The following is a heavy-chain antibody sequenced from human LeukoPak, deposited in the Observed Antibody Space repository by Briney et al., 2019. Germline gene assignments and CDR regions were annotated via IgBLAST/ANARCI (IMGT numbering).Heavy chain of an antibody. D-gene: IGHD3-22*01. CDR2: ISISGDRT. V-gene: IGHV3-23*01. J-gene: IGHJ6*03. Sequence: PGGSLRLSCAASEFTFSNHAMTWVRQAPGKGLEWVSSISISGDRTYYADSVRGRFTISRDNSKNTLYLQMNSLRAEDTAVYYCAKDDYYDSSGYRPGYYYMDVWGKGTTVTVSS. CDR1: EFTFSNHA. CDR3: AKDDYYDSSGYRPGYYYMDV.